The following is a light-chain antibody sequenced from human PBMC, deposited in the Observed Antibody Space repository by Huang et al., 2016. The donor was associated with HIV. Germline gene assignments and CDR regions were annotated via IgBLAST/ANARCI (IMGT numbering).Light chain of an antibody. CDR1: QDISTY. V-gene: IGKV1-33*01. J-gene: IGKJ1*01. CDR3: QQFDNLPWT. Sequence: DIQMTQSPSSLSASVGDRVTITCQASQDISTYLNWYQQKPGNAPKVLIYAASNLETGVPSRFSGSGSWTDFNFTISSLQPGDIATYYCQQFDNLPWTFGQGTKVEIK. CDR2: AAS.